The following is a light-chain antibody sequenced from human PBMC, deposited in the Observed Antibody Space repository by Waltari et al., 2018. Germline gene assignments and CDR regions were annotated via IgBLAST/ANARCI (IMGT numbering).Light chain of an antibody. CDR2: DAS. J-gene: IGKJ4*01. CDR1: QSVSRN. CDR3: QQRASWPPGT. V-gene: IGKV3-11*01. Sequence: EIVLTQSPATLSLSPGESATLSCRASQSVSRNFAWYQQKPGQPPRLLIYDASNRATGIPDRCSGSGCVTDFALTISSLETEDFALYYCQQRASWPPGTFGGGTKVEIK.